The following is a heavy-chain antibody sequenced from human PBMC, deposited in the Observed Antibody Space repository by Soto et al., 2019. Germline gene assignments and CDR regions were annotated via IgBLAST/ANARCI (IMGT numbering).Heavy chain of an antibody. CDR3: GGGARALYYFDY. V-gene: IGHV4-61*01. D-gene: IGHD3-16*01. CDR2: IYYSGST. CDR1: GGSVSSGSYY. Sequence: PSETLSLTCTVSGGSVSSGSYYWSWIRQPPGKGLEWIGYIYYSGSTNYNPSLRSRVTISVDTSKNQFSLKLSSVTAADTAVYYCGGGARALYYFDYWGQGTLVTGSS. J-gene: IGHJ4*02.